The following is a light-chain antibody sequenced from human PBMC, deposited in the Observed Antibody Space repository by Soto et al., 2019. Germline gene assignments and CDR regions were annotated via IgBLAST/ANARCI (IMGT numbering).Light chain of an antibody. V-gene: IGKV1-5*03. Sequence: DIQMTQSPSTLSASVGDRVTITCRASQSISSWLAWYQQKPGKAPKLLIYKASSLESGVPSRFSGSGSGTEFTLTISSLQPDDFETYYCQQYNSYVTFGPGTKVDIK. CDR1: QSISSW. CDR2: KAS. J-gene: IGKJ3*01. CDR3: QQYNSYVT.